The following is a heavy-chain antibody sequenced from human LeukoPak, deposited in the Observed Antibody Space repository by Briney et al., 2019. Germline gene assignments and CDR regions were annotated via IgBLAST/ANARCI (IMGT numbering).Heavy chain of an antibody. Sequence: PSETLSLTCTASGGSISSYYWSWIRQPPGKGLEWIGYIYYSGSTNYNPSLKSRVTISVDKSKNQFSLKLSSVTAADTAVYYCASEYSSSNWFDPWGQGTLVTVSS. J-gene: IGHJ5*02. CDR1: GGSISSYY. V-gene: IGHV4-59*12. CDR2: IYYSGST. CDR3: ASEYSSSNWFDP. D-gene: IGHD6-6*01.